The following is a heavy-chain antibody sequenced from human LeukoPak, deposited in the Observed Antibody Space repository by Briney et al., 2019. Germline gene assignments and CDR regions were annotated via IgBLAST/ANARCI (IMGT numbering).Heavy chain of an antibody. CDR2: SYWDDDK. D-gene: IGHD5-12*01. CDR3: AHSSGAFDI. CDR1: GVSGSTSGGG. V-gene: IGHV2-5*02. J-gene: IGHJ3*02. Sequence: SGPTLVKPTQPLTLTCTFSGVSGSTSGGGGGWSRQPPEKALEGLALSYWDDDKRYSPSLKSRLTISKYPSKNQVVLTMTNMDPVDTATYYCAHSSGAFDIWGQGTMVTVSS.